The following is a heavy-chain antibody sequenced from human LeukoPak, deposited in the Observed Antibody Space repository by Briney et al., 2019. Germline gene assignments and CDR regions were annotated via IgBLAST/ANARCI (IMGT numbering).Heavy chain of an antibody. J-gene: IGHJ4*02. CDR1: GFTFNNYG. V-gene: IGHV3-23*01. D-gene: IGHD3-22*01. CDR2: ISGSGFNT. CDR3: TRERFNYYDSSLYYFDY. Sequence: QPGGSLRLSCAASGFTFNNYGMSWVRQAPGKGLEWVSAISGSGFNTYYADSVKGRFTISRDNSKNTLYLQMNSLRAEDTAVYYCTRERFNYYDSSLYYFDYWGQGTLVTVSS.